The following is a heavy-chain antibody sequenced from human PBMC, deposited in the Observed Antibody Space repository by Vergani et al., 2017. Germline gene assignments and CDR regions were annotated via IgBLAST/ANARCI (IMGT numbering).Heavy chain of an antibody. Sequence: VQLVESGGGVVQPGRSLRLSCAASGFTFSSYAMTWVRQAPGKGLEWVSTISGSGDSTYYADSVKGRFTISRDNSKNTLYLQMNSLRAEDTAVYYCAKGVSASKYFYYDMDVWGQGTTVTVSS. CDR3: AKGVSASKYFYYDMDV. V-gene: IGHV3-23*04. J-gene: IGHJ6*02. CDR1: GFTFSSYA. CDR2: ISGSGDST.